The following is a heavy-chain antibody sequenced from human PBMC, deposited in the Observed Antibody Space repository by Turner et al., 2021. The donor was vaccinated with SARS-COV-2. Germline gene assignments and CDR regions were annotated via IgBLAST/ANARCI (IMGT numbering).Heavy chain of an antibody. Sequence: QVQLVQSGAEVKKPGASVKVSCKVSGYTLTEFSMQWVRQAPGKGLEWRGACDPEEGETIDEQKFQGRVSMTEDTSTDSVYMELSSLRSEDTAVYSCATVPVVPAAIGYYYYYGMDVWGQGTTVTVSS. CDR3: ATVPVVPAAIGYYYYYGMDV. CDR2: CDPEEGET. J-gene: IGHJ6*02. CDR1: GYTLTEFS. D-gene: IGHD2-2*02. V-gene: IGHV1-24*01.